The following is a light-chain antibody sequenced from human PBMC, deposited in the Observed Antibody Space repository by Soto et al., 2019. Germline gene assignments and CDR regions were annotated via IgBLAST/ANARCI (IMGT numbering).Light chain of an antibody. CDR1: QSVSSN. CDR3: QQYNNWPRT. CDR2: GAS. Sequence: EIVLTQSPATLSLSPGETSTLSFRASQSVSSNLAWYQQKPGQAPRLLIYGASTRATGIPARFSGSGSGTEFTLTISSLQSEDFAVYYCQQYNNWPRTFGQGTKVDIK. V-gene: IGKV3D-15*01. J-gene: IGKJ1*01.